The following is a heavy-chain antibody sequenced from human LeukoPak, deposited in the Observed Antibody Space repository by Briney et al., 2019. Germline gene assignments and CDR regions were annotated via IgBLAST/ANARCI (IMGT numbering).Heavy chain of an antibody. D-gene: IGHD2-15*01. CDR1: GGAISSYY. CDR2: ISYSGST. J-gene: IGHJ4*02. V-gene: IGHV4-59*01. Sequence: PSETLSLTCTVSGGAISSYYWSWIRRPPGKGLEWIGYISYSGSTNYNPSFKSRITISVDTSRNQFSLQLSSVTAADTAVYYCARIHRYCSGGACYVLDNWGQGTLVAVSS. CDR3: ARIHRYCSGGACYVLDN.